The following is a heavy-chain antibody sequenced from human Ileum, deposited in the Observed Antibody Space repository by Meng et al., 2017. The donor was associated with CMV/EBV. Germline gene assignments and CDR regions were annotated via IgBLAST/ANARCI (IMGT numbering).Heavy chain of an antibody. CDR1: GGSITARSTW. D-gene: IGHD2-15*01. CDR3: ARSPGWWTLDY. CDR2: VSHSGIA. V-gene: IGHV4/OR15-8*02. Sequence: CASSGGSITARSTWWTWVRQPPGKGLEWIGEVSHSGIAKYIPSLKGRVTIAIDMTKNHFSLILTSVTAADTGVYFCARSPGWWTLDYWGQGALVTVSS. J-gene: IGHJ4*01.